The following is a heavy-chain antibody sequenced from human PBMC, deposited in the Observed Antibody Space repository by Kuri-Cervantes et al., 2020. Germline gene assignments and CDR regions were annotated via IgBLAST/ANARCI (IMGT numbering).Heavy chain of an antibody. D-gene: IGHD4-17*01. Sequence: ASVKVSCKASGYTFTSYYMHWVRQAPGQGLEWMGIINPSGGSTSYAQKFQGRVTITADESTSTAYTELSSLRSEDTAVYYCARASDYGDYVGCFDYWGQGTLVTVSS. CDR1: GYTFTSYY. V-gene: IGHV1-46*01. CDR3: ARASDYGDYVGCFDY. CDR2: INPSGGST. J-gene: IGHJ4*02.